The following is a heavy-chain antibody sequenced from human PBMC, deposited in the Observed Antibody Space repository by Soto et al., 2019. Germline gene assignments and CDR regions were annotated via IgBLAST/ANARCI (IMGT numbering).Heavy chain of an antibody. CDR1: GFTFSSYA. D-gene: IGHD6-19*01. CDR2: ISGSGGST. Sequence: PGGSLRLSCAASGFTFSSYAMSWVRQAPGKGLEWVSAISGSGGSTYYADSVKGRFTISRDNSKNTLYLQMNSLRAEDTAVYYCAKGVYSSGWSPYFDYWGQGTLVTVSS. CDR3: AKGVYSSGWSPYFDY. J-gene: IGHJ4*02. V-gene: IGHV3-23*01.